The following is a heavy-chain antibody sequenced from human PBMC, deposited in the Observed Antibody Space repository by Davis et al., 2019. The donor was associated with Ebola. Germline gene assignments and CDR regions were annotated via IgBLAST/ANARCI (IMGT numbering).Heavy chain of an antibody. J-gene: IGHJ6*04. D-gene: IGHD6-6*01. CDR2: IIPIFGTA. Sequence: SVKVSCKASGYTFTSYYMHWVRQAPGQGLEWMGGIIPIFGTANYAQKFQGRVTITADESTSTAYMELSSLRSEDTAVYYCARDPAARLPYYYGMDVWGKGTTVTVSS. CDR3: ARDPAARLPYYYGMDV. CDR1: GYTFTSYY. V-gene: IGHV1-69*13.